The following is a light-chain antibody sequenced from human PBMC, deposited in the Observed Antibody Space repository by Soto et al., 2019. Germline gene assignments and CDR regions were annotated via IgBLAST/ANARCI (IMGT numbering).Light chain of an antibody. CDR1: QSISSS. J-gene: IGKJ2*01. Sequence: IQVNQAPSTVSASVGDSVTITCRASQSISSSLAWYQQKPGKAPKVLIYDASSLDSGVPPRFSGSGYGTEFTRTVSSLQPGDFATYSCQQYESYPYAFGQGTKVDIK. V-gene: IGKV1-5*01. CDR3: QQYESYPYA. CDR2: DAS.